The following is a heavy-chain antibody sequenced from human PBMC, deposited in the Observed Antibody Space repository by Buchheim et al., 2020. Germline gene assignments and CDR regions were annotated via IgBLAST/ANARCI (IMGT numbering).Heavy chain of an antibody. Sequence: VQLVESGGGVVQPGRSLRLSCAASGFTFSSYAMHWVRQAPGKGLEWVAVISYDGSNKYYADSVKGRFTISRDNSKNTLYLQMNSLRAEDTAVYYCASWYSSSWYDYYGMDVWGQGTT. J-gene: IGHJ6*02. CDR2: ISYDGSNK. D-gene: IGHD6-13*01. CDR3: ASWYSSSWYDYYGMDV. CDR1: GFTFSSYA. V-gene: IGHV3-30-3*01.